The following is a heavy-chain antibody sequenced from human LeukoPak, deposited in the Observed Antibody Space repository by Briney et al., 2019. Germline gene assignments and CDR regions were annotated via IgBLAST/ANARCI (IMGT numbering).Heavy chain of an antibody. CDR2: FDPEDNET. V-gene: IGHV1-24*01. J-gene: IGHJ3*01. CDR3: AAVRYYSDSSGSYPYAFDV. Sequence: ASVKVSCKVSGYTLTELSMHWVRQAPGKGLEWMGGFDPEDNETIYAQKFQGRVTVTEDSSTDTGYMDLSSLRSEDTAVYYCAAVRYYSDSSGSYPYAFDVWGQGTLVTVSS. CDR1: GYTLTELS. D-gene: IGHD3-22*01.